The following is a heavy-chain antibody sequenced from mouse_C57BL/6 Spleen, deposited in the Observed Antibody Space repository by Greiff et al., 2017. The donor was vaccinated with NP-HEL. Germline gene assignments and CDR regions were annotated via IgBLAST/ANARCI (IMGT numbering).Heavy chain of an antibody. D-gene: IGHD1-1*01. J-gene: IGHJ1*03. V-gene: IGHV1-62-2*01. CDR3: ARHERGITTVVEGWYFDV. Sequence: QVQLQQSGAELVKPGASVKLSCKASGYTFTEYTIPWVKQRSGPGLEWIGWFYPGSGSIKYNEKFKDKATLTADKSSSTVDMELSRLTSEDSAVYFCARHERGITTVVEGWYFDVWGTGTTVTVSS. CDR2: FYPGSGSI. CDR1: GYTFTEYT.